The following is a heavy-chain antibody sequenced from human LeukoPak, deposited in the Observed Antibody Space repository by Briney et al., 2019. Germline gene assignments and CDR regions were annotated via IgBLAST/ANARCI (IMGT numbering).Heavy chain of an antibody. V-gene: IGHV3-74*01. Sequence: PGGSLRLSCAASGFXFSSYWIHWVRQAPGKGLVWVSRMNSDGTTTNYADSVKGRFTISRDNAKNTLYLQMNSLRAEDTAVYYCARPTSGVLLEYWGQGTLVTVSS. J-gene: IGHJ4*02. CDR3: ARPTSGVLLEY. CDR1: GFXFSSYW. D-gene: IGHD7-27*01. CDR2: MNSDGTTT.